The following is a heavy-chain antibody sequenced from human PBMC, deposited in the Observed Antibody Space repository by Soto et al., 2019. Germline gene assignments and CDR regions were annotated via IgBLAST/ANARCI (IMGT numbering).Heavy chain of an antibody. J-gene: IGHJ3*02. D-gene: IGHD2-15*01. V-gene: IGHV1-8*01. CDR3: ARAKGERYCSGGSCYPKGDAFDI. CDR2: MNPNSGNT. Sequence: QVQLVQSGAEVKKPGASVKVSCKASGYTFTSYDINWVRQATGQGLEWMGWMNPNSGNTGYAQKFQGRVPITRNTSQSTANIELSSLISEDTAVYYCARAKGERYCSGGSCYPKGDAFDIWGQGTMFTVSS. CDR1: GYTFTSYD.